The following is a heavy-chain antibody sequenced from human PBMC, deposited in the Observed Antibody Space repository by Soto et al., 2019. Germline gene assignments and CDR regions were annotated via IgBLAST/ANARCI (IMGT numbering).Heavy chain of an antibody. J-gene: IGHJ6*03. Sequence: ASVKVSCKASGYTFTSYDINWVRQATGQGLEWMGWMNPNSGNTGYAQKFQGRVTMTRNTSISTAYMELSSPRSEDTAVYYCARGNYDFWSGYSTRYYYYYMDVWGKGTTVTVSS. V-gene: IGHV1-8*01. CDR3: ARGNYDFWSGYSTRYYYYYMDV. CDR2: MNPNSGNT. CDR1: GYTFTSYD. D-gene: IGHD3-3*01.